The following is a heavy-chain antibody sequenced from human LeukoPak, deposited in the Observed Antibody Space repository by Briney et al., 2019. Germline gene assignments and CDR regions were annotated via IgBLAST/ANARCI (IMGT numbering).Heavy chain of an antibody. V-gene: IGHV4-61*01. CDR2: IYYSGST. CDR3: ARLMVRGVISSPVDY. J-gene: IGHJ4*02. CDR1: GGSVSSGSYY. Sequence: SETLSLTCTVSGGSVSSGSYYWTCIRQPPGKGLEWIGYIYYSGSTNYNPSLKSRVTISVDTSKNQFSLKLSSVTAADTAVYYCARLMVRGVISSPVDYWGQGTLVTVSS. D-gene: IGHD3-10*01.